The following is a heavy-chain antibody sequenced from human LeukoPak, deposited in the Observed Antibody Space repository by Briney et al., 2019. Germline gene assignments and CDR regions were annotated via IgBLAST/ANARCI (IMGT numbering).Heavy chain of an antibody. CDR2: IYHSGST. Sequence: SETLSLTCTVSGYSISSGYYWGWIRQPPGKGLEWIGSIYHSGSTYYNPSLKSRVTISVDTSKNQFSLKLSSVTAADTAVYYCARGIDYWGQGTLVTVSS. CDR3: ARGIDY. V-gene: IGHV4-38-2*02. CDR1: GYSISSGYY. J-gene: IGHJ4*02.